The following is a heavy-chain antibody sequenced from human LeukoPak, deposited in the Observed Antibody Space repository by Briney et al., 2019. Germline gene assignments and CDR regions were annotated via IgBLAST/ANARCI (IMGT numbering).Heavy chain of an antibody. J-gene: IGHJ4*02. D-gene: IGHD3-10*01. CDR1: GFTFSAYA. CDR3: ARLEYYYVSGNYYKLFDY. CDR2: ISSSGSTI. Sequence: PGGSLRLSCEASGFTFSAYAMTWVRQAPGKGLEWVSDISSSGSTIYFADSVKGRFTISRDNAKNSLYLQMNSLRDEDTAVYYCARLEYYYVSGNYYKLFDYWGQGTLVTVCS. V-gene: IGHV3-48*02.